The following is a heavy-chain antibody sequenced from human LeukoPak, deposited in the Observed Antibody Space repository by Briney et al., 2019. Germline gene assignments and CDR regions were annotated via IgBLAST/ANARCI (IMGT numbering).Heavy chain of an antibody. CDR2: ISYDGSNK. CDR3: AELGITMIGGV. CDR1: GFTFSSYG. D-gene: IGHD3-10*02. J-gene: IGHJ6*04. V-gene: IGHV3-30*18. Sequence: PGRSLRLSCSASGFTFSSYGMNWVRQAPGKGLEWVAVISYDGSNKYYADSVKGRFTISRDSSKNTLYLQMNSLRAEDTAVYYCAELGITMIGGVWGKGTTVTISS.